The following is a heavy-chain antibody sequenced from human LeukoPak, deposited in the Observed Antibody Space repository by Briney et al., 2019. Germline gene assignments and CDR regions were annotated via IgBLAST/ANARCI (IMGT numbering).Heavy chain of an antibody. V-gene: IGHV4-59*13. D-gene: IGHD3-10*01. CDR1: GGSINSYY. CDR2: SYYNWST. Sequence: PSETLSLTCTVSGGSINSYYCTWIRKPPGKGLDLIGYSYYNWSTRYNPSLNSRVTISMDPSKNHFSLKLSSVTAADTAIYYCARTSRHFYGSGSNLTPWPADMDVWGQGTKVTVSS. J-gene: IGHJ6*02. CDR3: ARTSRHFYGSGSNLTPWPADMDV.